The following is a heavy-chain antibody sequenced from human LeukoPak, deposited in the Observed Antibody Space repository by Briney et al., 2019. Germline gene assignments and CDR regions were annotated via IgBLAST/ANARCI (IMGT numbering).Heavy chain of an antibody. Sequence: TGGSLRLSCAASGFTFTIYGIHWVRQAPGKGLEWVSYISSSGSTIYYADSVKGRFTISRDNAKNSLYLQMNSLRAEDTAVYYCARADGGYCSSTSCWGRVNWFDPWGQGTLVTVSS. V-gene: IGHV3-48*04. J-gene: IGHJ5*02. CDR2: ISSSGSTI. D-gene: IGHD2-2*01. CDR1: GFTFTIYG. CDR3: ARADGGYCSSTSCWGRVNWFDP.